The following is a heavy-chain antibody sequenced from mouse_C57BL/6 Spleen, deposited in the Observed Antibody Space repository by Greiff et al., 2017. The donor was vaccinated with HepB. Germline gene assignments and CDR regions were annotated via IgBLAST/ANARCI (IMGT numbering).Heavy chain of an antibody. D-gene: IGHD2-3*01. CDR3: ARSDGLDWYFDV. V-gene: IGHV1-54*01. Sequence: QVQLQQSGAELVRPGTSVKVSCKASGYAFTNYLIEWVKQRPGQGLEWIGVINPGSGGTNYNEKFKGKATLTADKSSSTAYMQRSSLTSEDSAVYFCARSDGLDWYFDVWGTGTTVTVSS. CDR1: GYAFTNYL. CDR2: INPGSGGT. J-gene: IGHJ1*03.